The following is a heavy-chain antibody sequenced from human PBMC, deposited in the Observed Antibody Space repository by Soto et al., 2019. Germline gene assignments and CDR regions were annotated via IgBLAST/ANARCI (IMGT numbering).Heavy chain of an antibody. J-gene: IGHJ6*02. D-gene: IGHD3-3*01. CDR2: ISYDGSNK. V-gene: IGHV3-30-3*01. Sequence: GGSLRLSCAASGFTFSSYAMHWVRQAPGKGLEWVAVISYDGSNKYYADSVKGRFTISRDNSKNTLYLQMNSLRAEDTAVYYCARGHYEVYGMDVWGQGTTVTVSS. CDR3: ARGHYEVYGMDV. CDR1: GFTFSSYA.